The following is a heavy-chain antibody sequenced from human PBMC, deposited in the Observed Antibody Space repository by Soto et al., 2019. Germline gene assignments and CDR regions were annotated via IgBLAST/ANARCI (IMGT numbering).Heavy chain of an antibody. Sequence: QVQLVESGGGVVQPGRSLRLSCAASGFTFSNYGMHWVRQAPGKGLEWVAVIWYDGSNEYYADSVKGRFTISRDNSKNTLYLQMNSLRDEDTAVYYCARYGYCTNGVCYYYFDYWGQGTLVTVSS. D-gene: IGHD2-8*01. CDR1: GFTFSNYG. CDR3: ARYGYCTNGVCYYYFDY. CDR2: IWYDGSNE. J-gene: IGHJ4*02. V-gene: IGHV3-33*01.